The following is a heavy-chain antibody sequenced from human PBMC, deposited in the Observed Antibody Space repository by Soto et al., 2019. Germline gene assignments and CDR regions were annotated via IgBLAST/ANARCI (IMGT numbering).Heavy chain of an antibody. CDR3: ARSTYYYDISGQRHPIKFDY. D-gene: IGHD3-22*01. CDR2: TYYTGSI. J-gene: IGHJ4*02. Sequence: PSETLSLTCTVSGGSVSSGRHYWSWIRQPPGKGLEWIGYTYYTGSIKYNPSLKSRVTLSIDTPKNQFSLTLSSVTAADTAVYHCARSTYYYDISGQRHPIKFDYWGQGVLVTVSS. CDR1: GGSVSSGRHY. V-gene: IGHV4-61*01.